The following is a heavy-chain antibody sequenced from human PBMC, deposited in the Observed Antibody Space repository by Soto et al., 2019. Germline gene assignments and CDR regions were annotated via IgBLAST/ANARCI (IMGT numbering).Heavy chain of an antibody. Sequence: QITLKESGPTLVKPTQTLTLTCTFSGLSLRTTGVGVGWVRQPPGKALEWLALLYWDDDKRYSPSLKSRLTITKDTSEKQVVLTMPNRDTVDTATYYCVQSRCGRDCLQIYSSHSDYGLDVWGQGTTVPVSS. CDR2: LYWDDDK. D-gene: IGHD2-21*02. J-gene: IGHJ6*02. V-gene: IGHV2-5*02. CDR1: GLSLRTTGVG. CDR3: VQSRCGRDCLQIYSSHSDYGLDV.